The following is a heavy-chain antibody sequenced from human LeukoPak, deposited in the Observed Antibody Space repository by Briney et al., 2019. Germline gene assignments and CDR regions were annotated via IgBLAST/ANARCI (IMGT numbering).Heavy chain of an antibody. D-gene: IGHD6-19*01. CDR3: AAARYSSGWSIDY. CDR1: GFTFSSYA. V-gene: IGHV3-23*01. J-gene: IGHJ4*02. CDR2: ISGSGGST. Sequence: GGSLRLSCAASGFTFSSYAMSWVRQAPGKGLEWVSTISGSGGSTYYADSVKGRFTISRDNSKNTLYLQMNSLRAEDTAVYYCAAARYSSGWSIDYWGQGTLVTVSS.